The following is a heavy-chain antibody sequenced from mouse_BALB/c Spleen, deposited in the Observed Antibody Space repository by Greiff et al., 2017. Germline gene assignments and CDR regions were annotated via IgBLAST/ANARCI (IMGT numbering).Heavy chain of an antibody. CDR2: INPYNGAT. Sequence: VQLQQSGPELVKPGASVKISCKASGYSFTGYYMHWVKQSHVKSLEWIGRINPYNGATSYNQNFKDKASLTVDKSSSTAYMELHSLTSEDSAVYYCARSGYGNAYAMDYWGQGTSVTVSS. CDR1: GYSFTGYY. CDR3: ARSGYGNAYAMDY. V-gene: IGHV1-31*01. J-gene: IGHJ4*01. D-gene: IGHD2-10*02.